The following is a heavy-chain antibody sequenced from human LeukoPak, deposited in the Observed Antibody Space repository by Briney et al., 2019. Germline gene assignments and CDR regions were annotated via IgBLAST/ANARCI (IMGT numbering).Heavy chain of an antibody. CDR2: IRSKANSYAT. V-gene: IGHV3-73*01. J-gene: IGHJ4*02. Sequence: PGGSLTLSCAASGFTFSGSAMHWVRQASGKGLEWVGRIRSKANSYATAYAASVKGRFTISRDDSKNTAYLQMNSLKTEDTAVYYCTSLMVRGVRVFDYWGQGTLVTVSS. CDR3: TSLMVRGVRVFDY. D-gene: IGHD3-10*01. CDR1: GFTFSGSA.